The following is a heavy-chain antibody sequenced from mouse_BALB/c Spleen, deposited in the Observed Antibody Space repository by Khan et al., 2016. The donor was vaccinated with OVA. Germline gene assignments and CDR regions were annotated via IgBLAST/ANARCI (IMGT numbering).Heavy chain of an antibody. J-gene: IGHJ3*01. V-gene: IGHV5-2*01. CDR2: INSAGGST. D-gene: IGHD2-14*01. CDR3: ARHNYRYSWFAY. Sequence: EVELVESGGGLVQPGESLKLSCESNEYEFPSHDMSWVRKTPEKRLELVAAINSAGGSTYYPDTMERRFIISRDNTKQTLYLQLSSLRSEDTALYYCARHNYRYSWFAYWGQGTLVTFSA. CDR1: EYEFPSHD.